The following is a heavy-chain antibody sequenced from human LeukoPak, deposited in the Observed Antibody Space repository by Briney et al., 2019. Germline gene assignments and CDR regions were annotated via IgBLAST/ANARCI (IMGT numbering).Heavy chain of an antibody. J-gene: IGHJ3*02. V-gene: IGHV1-69*04. Sequence: GASVKVSCKASGGTFSSYAISWVRQAPGQGLEWMGRIIPILGIANYAQKFQGRVTITADKSTSTAYMELSSLRSEDTAVYYCARPKLWFGEGDAFDIWGQGTMVTVSS. CDR3: ARPKLWFGEGDAFDI. CDR2: IIPILGIA. CDR1: GGTFSSYA. D-gene: IGHD3-10*01.